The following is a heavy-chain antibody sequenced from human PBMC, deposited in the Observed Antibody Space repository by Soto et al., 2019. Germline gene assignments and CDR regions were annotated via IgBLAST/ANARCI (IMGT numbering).Heavy chain of an antibody. D-gene: IGHD3-22*01. Sequence: QVQLQQWGAGLLKPSETLSLNCAVYDGSFSGYYWTWIRQPPGKGLEWIGEINHSGSSNYNPSLNSRVTMSVDRSKIQFSLKLTSVTAADTAVYYCARGHYYDSSGYYYPWGQGTLVTVSS. CDR1: DGSFSGYY. J-gene: IGHJ4*02. CDR2: INHSGSS. CDR3: ARGHYYDSSGYYYP. V-gene: IGHV4-34*01.